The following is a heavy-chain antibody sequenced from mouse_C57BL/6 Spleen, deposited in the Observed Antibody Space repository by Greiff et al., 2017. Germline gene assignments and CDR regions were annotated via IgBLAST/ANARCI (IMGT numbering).Heavy chain of an antibody. J-gene: IGHJ3*01. CDR2: ISSGSSTI. Sequence: EVKVVESGGGLVKPGGSLKLSCAASGFTFSDYGMHWVRQAPEKGLEWVAYISSGSSTIYYADTVKGRFTISRDTAKNTLFLQMTSLRSEDTAMYYCARGLYDGFAWFAYWGQGTLVTVSA. D-gene: IGHD2-3*01. CDR3: ARGLYDGFAWFAY. CDR1: GFTFSDYG. V-gene: IGHV5-17*01.